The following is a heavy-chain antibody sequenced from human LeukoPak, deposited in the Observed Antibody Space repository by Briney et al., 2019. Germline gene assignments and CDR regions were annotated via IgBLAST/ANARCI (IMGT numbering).Heavy chain of an antibody. Sequence: GGSLRLSCAASGFTFSSYAMSWVRQAPGKGLEWVSAISGSGTNTYYADSVKGRFTISRDNSKNSLYLQMNSLRAEDTAVYYCAKGIVVVISGIAFDIWGQGTMVTVSS. CDR1: GFTFSSYA. V-gene: IGHV3-23*01. CDR2: ISGSGTNT. D-gene: IGHD3-22*01. CDR3: AKGIVVVISGIAFDI. J-gene: IGHJ3*02.